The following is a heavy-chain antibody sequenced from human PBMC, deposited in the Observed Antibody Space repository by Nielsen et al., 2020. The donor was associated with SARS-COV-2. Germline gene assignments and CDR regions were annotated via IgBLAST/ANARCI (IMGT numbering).Heavy chain of an antibody. D-gene: IGHD4-17*01. CDR1: GFTFKNYA. J-gene: IGHJ6*02. V-gene: IGHV3-23*01. CDR3: AKDYGDYGGMDV. CDR2: ISGSGEKT. Sequence: GESLKISCAASGFTFKNYAMSWVRQAPGKGLEWVSAISGSGEKTYYTDAVKGRFTISRDNSKNTFSLQMSSLRADDTAVYYCAKDYGDYGGMDVWGQGTTVTVSS.